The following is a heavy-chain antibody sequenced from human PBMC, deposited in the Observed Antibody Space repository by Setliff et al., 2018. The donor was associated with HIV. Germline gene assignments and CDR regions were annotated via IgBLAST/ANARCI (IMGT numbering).Heavy chain of an antibody. CDR3: ARGNNDYVYLDY. D-gene: IGHD3-16*01. Sequence: SETLSLTCTVSNGSIGTYYWTWIRQPPGKGLEYIGYIYFTGPTKFNPSLKSRVTMSVDTSKKQFSLKLSSVTAADTAVYYCARGNNDYVYLDYWGQGALVTSPQ. V-gene: IGHV4-59*01. CDR1: NGSIGTYY. CDR2: IYFTGPT. J-gene: IGHJ4*02.